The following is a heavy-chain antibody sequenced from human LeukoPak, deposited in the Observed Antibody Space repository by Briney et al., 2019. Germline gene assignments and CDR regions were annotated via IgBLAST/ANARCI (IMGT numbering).Heavy chain of an antibody. CDR1: GYTFTGYY. CDR2: INPNSGGT. V-gene: IGHV1-2*02. D-gene: IGHD2-15*01. CDR3: ARAGYCSGGSCYYWFDP. J-gene: IGHJ5*02. Sequence: GASVKVSCKASGYTFTGYYMHWVRQAPGQGLEWMGWINPNSGGTNYAQKFQGRVTMTRDTSISTAYMELSRLRSDDTAVYYCARAGYCSGGSCYYWFDPWGQGTLVTVSS.